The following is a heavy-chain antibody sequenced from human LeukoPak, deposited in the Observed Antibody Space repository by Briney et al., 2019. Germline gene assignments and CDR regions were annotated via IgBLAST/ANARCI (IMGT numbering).Heavy chain of an antibody. J-gene: IGHJ4*02. CDR2: ISYDGSNK. D-gene: IGHD3-3*01. CDR3: ARDRNYDFWSGLDY. V-gene: IGHV3-30*03. Sequence: PGGSLRLSCAASGFTFSSYGMHWVRQAPGKGLEWVAVISYDGSNKYYADSVKGRFTISRDNSKNTLYLQMNSLRAEDTAVYYCARDRNYDFWSGLDYWGQGTLVTVSS. CDR1: GFTFSSYG.